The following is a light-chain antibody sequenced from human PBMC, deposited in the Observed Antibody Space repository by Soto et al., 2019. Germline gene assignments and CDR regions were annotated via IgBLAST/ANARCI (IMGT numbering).Light chain of an antibody. CDR2: DAS. Sequence: IVLTQCPATLSLSPGERAALSCRASQYFXRNFAWYQRKPGQAPRFLTSDASNRATGIPARLSGSGSGTDFTLTISSLEPEDFAAYYCQRYNNWPRTFGGGTKVDIK. J-gene: IGKJ4*02. V-gene: IGKV3-11*01. CDR3: QRYNNWPRT. CDR1: QYFXRN.